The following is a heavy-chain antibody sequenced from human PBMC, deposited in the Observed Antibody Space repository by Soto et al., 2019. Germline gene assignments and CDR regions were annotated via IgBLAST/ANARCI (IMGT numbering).Heavy chain of an antibody. Sequence: EVQLVESGGGLVKPRESLRLSCAASGFTFSNAWMNWVRQAPGKGLEWVGRIKSKPDGGTTDYAAPVKGRFSISRDDSKNTVYLQMSSLTTEDTAVYYCNTGGYYFDYWGQGTLVTVSS. CDR1: GFTFSNAW. CDR3: NTGGYYFDY. CDR2: IKSKPDGGTT. V-gene: IGHV3-15*01. J-gene: IGHJ4*02.